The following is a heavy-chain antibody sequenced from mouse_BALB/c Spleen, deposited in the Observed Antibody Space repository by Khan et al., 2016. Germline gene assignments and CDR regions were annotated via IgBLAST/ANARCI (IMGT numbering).Heavy chain of an antibody. J-gene: IGHJ2*01. CDR3: TTKVYYFDY. V-gene: IGHV5-6-5*01. CDR2: ISSGGSS. CDR1: GFTFSSYA. Sequence: EVELVESGGGLVKPGGSLKLSCAASGFTFSSYAMSWVRQTPEKRLEWVASISSGGSSFYPDILKDRFTISRDNARNILSLQMSSLRSEDTAIYYCTTKVYYFDYWGQGTTLTVSS.